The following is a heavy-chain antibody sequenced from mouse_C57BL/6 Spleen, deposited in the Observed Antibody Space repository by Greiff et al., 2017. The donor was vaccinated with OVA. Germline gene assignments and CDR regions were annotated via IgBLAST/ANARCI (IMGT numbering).Heavy chain of an antibody. V-gene: IGHV5-15*01. J-gene: IGHJ4*01. Sequence: EVQGVESGGGLVQPGGSLKLSCAASGFTFSDYGMAWVRQAPRKGPEWVAFISNLAYSIYYADTVTGRFTISRENAKNTLYLEMSSLRSEDTAMYYCARVGDYYAMDYWGQGTSVTVSS. CDR2: ISNLAYSI. CDR3: ARVGDYYAMDY. D-gene: IGHD3-3*01. CDR1: GFTFSDYG.